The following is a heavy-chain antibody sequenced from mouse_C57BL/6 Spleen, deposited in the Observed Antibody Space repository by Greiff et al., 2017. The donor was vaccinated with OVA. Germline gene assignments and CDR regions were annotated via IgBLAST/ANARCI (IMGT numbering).Heavy chain of an antibody. V-gene: IGHV5-6*01. CDR1: GFTFSSYG. CDR3: ARQLIYDFDY. D-gene: IGHD1-1*01. CDR2: ISSGGSYT. Sequence: EVKLVESGGDLVKPGGSLKLSCAASGFTFSSYGMSWVRQTPDKRLEWVATISSGGSYTYYPDSVKGRFTISRDNAKNTLYLQMSSLKSEDTAMYYCARQLIYDFDYWGQGTTLTVSS. J-gene: IGHJ2*01.